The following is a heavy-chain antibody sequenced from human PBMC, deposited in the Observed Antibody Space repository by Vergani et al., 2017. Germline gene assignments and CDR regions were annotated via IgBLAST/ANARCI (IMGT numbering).Heavy chain of an antibody. CDR3: ARYLKGDLWSGYSGVWFDP. Sequence: QVQLQESGPGLVKPSETLSLTCTVSGGSISSYYWCWIRQPAGQGLAWIGRISTSGSTNYNPSLKSRVTMSVDTSKNQFSLKLSSVTAADTAVYYCARYLKGDLWSGYSGVWFDPWGQGTLVTVSS. V-gene: IGHV4-4*07. CDR2: ISTSGST. J-gene: IGHJ5*02. D-gene: IGHD3-3*01. CDR1: GGSISSYY.